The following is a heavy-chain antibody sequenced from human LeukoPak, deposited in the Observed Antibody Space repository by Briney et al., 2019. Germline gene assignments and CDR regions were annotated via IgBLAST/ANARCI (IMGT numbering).Heavy chain of an antibody. D-gene: IGHD5-24*01. Sequence: HPGGSLRLSCAASGFTFSSYAMSWVRQAPGKGLEWVSAISGSGGSTYYADSVKGRFTISRDNSKNTLYLQMNSLRAEDTAVYYCVKDLSRDGYNFRLGDFDYWGQGTLVTVSS. J-gene: IGHJ4*02. CDR1: GFTFSSYA. CDR2: ISGSGGST. V-gene: IGHV3-23*01. CDR3: VKDLSRDGYNFRLGDFDY.